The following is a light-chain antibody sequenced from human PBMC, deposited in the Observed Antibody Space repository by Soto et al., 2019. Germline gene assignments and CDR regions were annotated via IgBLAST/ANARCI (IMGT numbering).Light chain of an antibody. Sequence: QSVLTQPPSASGTTGQRVTISCSGSSSNNGSNTVNWYQQLPGTAPKLLIYSNNQRPSGVPDRFSGSKSGTSASLAISGLQSEDEADYYCAAWDDSLNGAVFGGGTQLTVL. CDR1: SSNNGSNT. CDR2: SNN. CDR3: AAWDDSLNGAV. V-gene: IGLV1-44*01. J-gene: IGLJ7*01.